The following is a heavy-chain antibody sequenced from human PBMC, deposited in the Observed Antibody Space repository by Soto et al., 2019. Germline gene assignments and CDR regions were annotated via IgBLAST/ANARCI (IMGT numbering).Heavy chain of an antibody. CDR1: GFTVSSNY. CDR2: ISYGGGTT. CDR3: AKNPGYYYDSTGYHFDY. D-gene: IGHD3-22*01. V-gene: IGHV3-23*01. J-gene: IGHJ4*02. Sequence: PGGSLRLSCAASGFTVSSNYMNWVRQAPGEGLEWVSAISYGGGTTYHADYVKGRFTISRDNSKNTLYLQMNSLRAEDTAVYYCAKNPGYYYDSTGYHFDYWGQGTLVTV.